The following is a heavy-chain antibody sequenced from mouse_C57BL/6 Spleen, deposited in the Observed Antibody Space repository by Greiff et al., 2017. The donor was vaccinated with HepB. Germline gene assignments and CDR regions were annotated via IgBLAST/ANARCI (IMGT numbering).Heavy chain of an antibody. D-gene: IGHD1-1*01. V-gene: IGHV1-64*01. CDR2: IHPNSGST. CDR1: GYTFTSYW. Sequence: QVHVKQPGAELVKPGASVKLSCKASGYTFTSYWMHWVKQRPGQGLEWIGIIHPNSGSTNYNEKFKSKATLTVDKSSSTAYMQLSSLTSEDSAVYYCASYGKTFDYWGQGTTLTVSS. J-gene: IGHJ2*01. CDR3: ASYGKTFDY.